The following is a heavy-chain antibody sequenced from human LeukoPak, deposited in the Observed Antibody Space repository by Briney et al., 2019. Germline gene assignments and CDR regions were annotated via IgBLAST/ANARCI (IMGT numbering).Heavy chain of an antibody. Sequence: SVKVSCKASGGTFSSYAISWVRQAPGQGLEWMGGIIPIFGTANYAQKFQGRVTITADESTSTAYMELSSLRSEDTAVYYCARERIAYCGGDCYLTHSYYYYYMDVWGKGTTVSVSS. V-gene: IGHV1-69*01. CDR3: ARERIAYCGGDCYLTHSYYYYYMDV. J-gene: IGHJ6*03. D-gene: IGHD2-21*01. CDR1: GGTFSSYA. CDR2: IIPIFGTA.